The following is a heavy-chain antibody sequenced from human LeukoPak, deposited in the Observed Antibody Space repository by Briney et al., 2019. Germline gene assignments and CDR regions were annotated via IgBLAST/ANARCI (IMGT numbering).Heavy chain of an antibody. CDR1: GFTFSSYA. J-gene: IGHJ6*02. V-gene: IGHV3-23*01. Sequence: GGSPRLSCAASGFTFSSYAMSWVRQAPGKGLEWVSAISGSGGSTYYADSVKGRFTISRDNSKNTLYLQMNSLRAEDTAVYYCAKDGRLEYYYYGMDVWGQGTTVTVSS. CDR3: AKDGRLEYYYYGMDV. D-gene: IGHD1-26*01. CDR2: ISGSGGST.